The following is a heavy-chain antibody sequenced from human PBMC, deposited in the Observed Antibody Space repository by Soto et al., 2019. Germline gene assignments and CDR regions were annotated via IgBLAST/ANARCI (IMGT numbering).Heavy chain of an antibody. Sequence: SETLSLTCTVSGGSISSYYWSWIRQPPGKGLEWIGCIYYSGSTNYNPSLKSRVTISVDTSKNQFSLKLSSVTAADTAVYYCARGGYCTNGVCYDYYYYYMDVWGKGTTVTVSS. V-gene: IGHV4-59*01. CDR2: IYYSGST. CDR1: GGSISSYY. CDR3: ARGGYCTNGVCYDYYYYYMDV. D-gene: IGHD2-8*01. J-gene: IGHJ6*03.